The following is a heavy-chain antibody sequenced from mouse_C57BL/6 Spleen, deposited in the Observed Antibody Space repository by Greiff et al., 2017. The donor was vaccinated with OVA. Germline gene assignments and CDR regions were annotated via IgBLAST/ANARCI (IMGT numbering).Heavy chain of an antibody. CDR2: IDPENGDT. J-gene: IGHJ2*01. D-gene: IGHD1-1*01. Sequence: EVKLMESGAELVRPGASVKLSCTASGFNIKDDYMHWVKQRPEQGLEWIGWIDPENGDTEYASKFQGKATITADTSSNTAYLQLSSLTSEDTAVYYCATGYGSNYDYWGQGTTLAVSS. V-gene: IGHV14-4*01. CDR1: GFNIKDDY. CDR3: ATGYGSNYDY.